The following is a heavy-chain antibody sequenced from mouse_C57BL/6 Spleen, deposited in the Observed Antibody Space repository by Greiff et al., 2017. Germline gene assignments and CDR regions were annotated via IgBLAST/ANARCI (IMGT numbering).Heavy chain of an antibody. D-gene: IGHD1-1*01. CDR2: INPNNGGT. V-gene: IGHV1-22*01. J-gene: IGHJ3*01. CDR3: ARGGGSSLY. CDR1: GYTFTDYH. Sequence: EVQLQQSGPELVKPGASVKMSCKASGYTFTDYHMHWVKQSHGKSLEWIGYINPNNGGTSYNQKFKGKATLTVNKSSSTAYMELRGLTSEDDAGYGCARGGGSSLYWGQGTLVTVSA.